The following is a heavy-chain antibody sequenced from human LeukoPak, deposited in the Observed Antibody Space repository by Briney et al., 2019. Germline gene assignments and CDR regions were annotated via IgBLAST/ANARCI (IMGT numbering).Heavy chain of an antibody. D-gene: IGHD3/OR15-3a*01. CDR1: GFTFSSYW. V-gene: IGHV3-74*01. Sequence: GGSLRLSCAASGFTFSSYWMHWVRQDPGKGLAWVSRINPDGSGTSYADSVKGRFTVSRDNAKNTVYLQMNSLRAADTAVYYCGTHAGRTGSDDWGQGTLVTVSS. J-gene: IGHJ4*02. CDR2: INPDGSGT. CDR3: GTHAGRTGSDD.